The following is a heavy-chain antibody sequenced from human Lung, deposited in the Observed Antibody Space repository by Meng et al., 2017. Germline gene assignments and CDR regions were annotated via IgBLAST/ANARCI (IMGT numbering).Heavy chain of an antibody. CDR3: ASGLDLFDY. J-gene: IGHJ4*02. V-gene: IGHV3-30*01. CDR2: ISYDGSNK. CDR1: GFTFSSYA. Sequence: QVQFVESGGGVVQPGRSLRLACAASGFTFSSYAMHWVRQAPGKGLEWVAVISYDGSNKYYADSVKGRFTISRDNSKNTLYLQMNSLRAEDTAVYYCASGLDLFDYWGQGTLVTVSS. D-gene: IGHD6-19*01.